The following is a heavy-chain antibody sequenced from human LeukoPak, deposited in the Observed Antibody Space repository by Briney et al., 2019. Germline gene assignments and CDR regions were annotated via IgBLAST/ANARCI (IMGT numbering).Heavy chain of an antibody. J-gene: IGHJ6*02. CDR3: ARDVGYCSGGNCPKNYYYGMDV. CDR1: GFTFSSYS. D-gene: IGHD2-15*01. Sequence: NPGGSLRLSCAASGFTFSSYSMNWVRQAPGKGLEWVSSIISSSSYIYYADSVKGRFTISRDNAKNSLYLQMNSLRAEDTAVYYCARDVGYCSGGNCPKNYYYGMDVWGQGTTVTVSS. V-gene: IGHV3-21*01. CDR2: IISSSSYI.